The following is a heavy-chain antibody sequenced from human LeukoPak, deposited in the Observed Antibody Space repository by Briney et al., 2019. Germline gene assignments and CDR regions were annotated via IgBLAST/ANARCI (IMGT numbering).Heavy chain of an antibody. Sequence: GGSLRLSCAASGFTFSSYGMHWVRQAPGKGLEWVAFIRYDGSNKYYADSVKGRFTISRDNSKNTLYLQMNSLRAEDTAVYYCARGGNIMITFGGVNLGAFDIWGQGTLVTVSS. D-gene: IGHD3-16*01. CDR3: ARGGNIMITFGGVNLGAFDI. J-gene: IGHJ3*02. CDR2: IRYDGSNK. CDR1: GFTFSSYG. V-gene: IGHV3-30*02.